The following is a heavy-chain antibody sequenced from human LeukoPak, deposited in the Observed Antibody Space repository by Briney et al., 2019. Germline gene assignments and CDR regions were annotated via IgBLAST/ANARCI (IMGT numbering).Heavy chain of an antibody. CDR2: INADNGNT. CDR3: ARGEIVITFGSSRPGDAFDI. Sequence: ASVKVSCKASGYTFTGYSINWLRQAPGQRLEWMGWINADNGNTKYSQKFQGRVTITRDTSASTAYMELSSLTSEDTAVYYCARGEIVITFGSSRPGDAFDIWGQGTMVTVSS. D-gene: IGHD3-16*01. V-gene: IGHV1-3*01. CDR1: GYTFTGYS. J-gene: IGHJ3*02.